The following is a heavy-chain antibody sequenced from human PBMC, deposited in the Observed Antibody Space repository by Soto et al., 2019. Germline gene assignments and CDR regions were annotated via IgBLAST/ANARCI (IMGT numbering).Heavy chain of an antibody. J-gene: IGHJ4*02. CDR1: GYTFTDYY. CDR3: ARVGWDGSGLDS. V-gene: IGHV1-2*02. D-gene: IGHD3-10*01. Sequence: QVQMVQSGAEVKKPGASVRVSCKASGYTFTDYYVHWVRQAPGQGLEWMGWINPKSGDTSYPQKIQGRVTMTRDTSISSTFMDLRRLRSDDTAVYYCARVGWDGSGLDSWGKGTLLIVSS. CDR2: INPKSGDT.